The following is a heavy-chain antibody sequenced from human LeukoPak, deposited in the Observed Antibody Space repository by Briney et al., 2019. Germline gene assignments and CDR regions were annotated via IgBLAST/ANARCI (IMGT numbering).Heavy chain of an antibody. V-gene: IGHV4-59*01. Sequence: SETLSLTCTVSGGSISSYYWNWIRQPPGKGLEWIGYIYYTGNTNYNPSLKSRVTISVDTSKNQFSLKLSSVTAADTAVYYCARDRLQLQSWGQGTLVTVSS. CDR2: IYYTGNT. CDR3: ARDRLQLQS. D-gene: IGHD1-1*01. CDR1: GGSISSYY. J-gene: IGHJ5*02.